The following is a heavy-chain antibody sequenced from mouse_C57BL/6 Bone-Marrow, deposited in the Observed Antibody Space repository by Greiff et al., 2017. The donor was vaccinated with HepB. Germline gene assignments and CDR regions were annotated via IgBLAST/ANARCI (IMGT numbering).Heavy chain of an antibody. J-gene: IGHJ1*03. CDR1: GFTFSDYG. CDR3: ARPIRYGSSYGYFDV. V-gene: IGHV5-17*01. Sequence: EVKLMESGGGLVKPGGSLKLSCAASGFTFSDYGMHWVRQAPEKGLEWVAYISSGSSTIYYADTVKGRFTISRDNAKNTLFLQMTSLRSEDTAMYYCARPIRYGSSYGYFDVWGTGTTVTVSS. D-gene: IGHD1-1*01. CDR2: ISSGSSTI.